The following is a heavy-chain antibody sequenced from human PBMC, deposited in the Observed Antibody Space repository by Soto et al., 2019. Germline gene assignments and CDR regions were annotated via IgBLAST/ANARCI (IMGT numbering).Heavy chain of an antibody. D-gene: IGHD2-8*01. J-gene: IGHJ5*02. CDR3: FRGSYCSNGVRHNLGWFGP. Sequence: PGGSLRLSCTASGFTFSTFSPHWVRQAPGKGLEWVAIIWSDGNDKYYADSVNGRFTISSDNSKTTLSLQMNSLRAEDTAVYYCFRGSYCSNGVRHNLGWFGPWCQGTLVTVSS. CDR1: GFTFSTFS. V-gene: IGHV3-33*01. CDR2: IWSDGNDK.